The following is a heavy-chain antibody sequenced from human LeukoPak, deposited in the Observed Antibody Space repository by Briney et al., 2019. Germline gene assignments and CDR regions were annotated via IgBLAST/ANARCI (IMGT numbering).Heavy chain of an antibody. J-gene: IGHJ4*02. CDR3: AAGNSYGLFDY. CDR2: INHSGST. V-gene: IGHV4-34*01. CDR1: GGSFSGYY. Sequence: SETLSLTCAVYGGSFSGYYWSWIRQPPGKGLEWIGEINHSGSTNYNPSLKSRVTISVDTSKNQFSLKLSSVTAADTAVYYCAAGNSYGLFDYWGQGTLVTVSS. D-gene: IGHD5-18*01.